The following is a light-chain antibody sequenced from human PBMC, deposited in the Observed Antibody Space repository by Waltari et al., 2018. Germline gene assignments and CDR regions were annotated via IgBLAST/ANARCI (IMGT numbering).Light chain of an antibody. CDR1: NSDIANYDY. J-gene: IGLJ2*01. CDR3: SSYTSSRTS. CDR2: GVT. V-gene: IGLV2-14*03. Sequence: QSALTQPAVVTGSPGQSITISCPGRNSDIANYDYVSWYQQHPGKAPQLLIHGVTHRPSGVSDRFSGSKSGNTASLTISGLQPEDEAVYVCSSYTSSRTSFGEGTRLTVL.